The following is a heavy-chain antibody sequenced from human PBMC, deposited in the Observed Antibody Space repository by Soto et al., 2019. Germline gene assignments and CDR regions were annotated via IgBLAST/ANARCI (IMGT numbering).Heavy chain of an antibody. CDR2: ISSSSSYT. Sequence: GGSLRLSCAASGFTFSDYYMSWIRQAPGKGLEWVSYISSSSSYTNYADSVKGRFTISRDNAKNSLYLQMNSLRAEDTAVYYCARDRQEEVVVIQLFDYWGQGTLVTVSS. J-gene: IGHJ4*02. V-gene: IGHV3-11*06. D-gene: IGHD3-22*01. CDR1: GFTFSDYY. CDR3: ARDRQEEVVVIQLFDY.